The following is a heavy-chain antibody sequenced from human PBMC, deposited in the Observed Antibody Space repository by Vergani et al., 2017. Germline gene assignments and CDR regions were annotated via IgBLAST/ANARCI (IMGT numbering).Heavy chain of an antibody. D-gene: IGHD1-14*01. J-gene: IGHJ6*03. V-gene: IGHV1-24*01. CDR1: GYTLTALS. CDR3: ATDANRGPRDYYYYYMDV. Sequence: QVQLVQSGAEVKKPGASVKVSCKVSGYTLTALSMHWVRQAPGKGLEWMGGFDPEDGETFYAQKFQGRVTMTEDTSTDTAYMELSSLRSEDTAVYYCATDANRGPRDYYYYYMDVWGKGTTVTVSS. CDR2: FDPEDGET.